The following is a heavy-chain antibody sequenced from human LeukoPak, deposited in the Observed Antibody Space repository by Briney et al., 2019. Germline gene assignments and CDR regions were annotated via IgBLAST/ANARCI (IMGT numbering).Heavy chain of an antibody. J-gene: IGHJ4*02. V-gene: IGHV3-74*01. Sequence: GGSLRLSGVASGFTFSSYLMQCVRQAPGKGLVWVSRINSDGRSTNYADAVKGRFTSSRDNAKNTMYLQMNSLRDEETAVYYCARGEGVSRYWGQGTLVTVSS. CDR1: GFTFSSYL. CDR2: INSDGRST. CDR3: ARGEGVSRY. D-gene: IGHD2-8*01.